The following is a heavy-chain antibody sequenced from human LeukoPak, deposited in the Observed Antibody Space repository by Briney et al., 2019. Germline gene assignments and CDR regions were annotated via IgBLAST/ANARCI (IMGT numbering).Heavy chain of an antibody. CDR1: GFSFTTYW. D-gene: IGHD2-2*01. CDR3: ARDVGEYCSSTNCYASHY. CDR2: IRYDGSNK. V-gene: IGHV3-30*02. J-gene: IGHJ4*02. Sequence: PGGSLRLSCAASGFSFTTYWMSWVRQAPGKGLEWVAFIRYDGSNKYYADSVKGRFTISRDNSKNTLYLQMNSLRAEDTAVYYCARDVGEYCSSTNCYASHYWGQGTLVTVSS.